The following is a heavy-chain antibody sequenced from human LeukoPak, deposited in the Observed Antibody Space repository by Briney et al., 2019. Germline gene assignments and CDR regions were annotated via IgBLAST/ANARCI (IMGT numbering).Heavy chain of an antibody. D-gene: IGHD5-18*01. CDR3: AGDSYGTDY. V-gene: IGHV4-59*01. J-gene: IGHJ4*02. CDR2: IHFSGST. CDR1: DASISGYY. Sequence: SETLSLTCTVSDASISGYYWSWIRQPPGKGLEWIGSIHFSGSTNYNPSLKSRVTISVDTSKNQFSLKLTSVTPADTAVYFCAGDSYGTDYWGQGTLVTVSS.